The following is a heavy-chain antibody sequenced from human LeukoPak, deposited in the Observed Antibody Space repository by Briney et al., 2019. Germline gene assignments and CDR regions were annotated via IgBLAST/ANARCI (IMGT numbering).Heavy chain of an antibody. CDR2: ISYDGSNK. J-gene: IGHJ3*02. D-gene: IGHD3-3*01. V-gene: IGHV3-30*18. CDR1: GFTFSSYG. Sequence: PGRSLRLSCAASGFTFSSYGMRWVRQAPGKGPEWVAVISYDGSNKYYADSVKGRFTISRDNSKNTLYLQMNSLRAEDTAVYYCAKDGGYYDFWSGYYWGAFDIWGQGTMVTVSS. CDR3: AKDGGYYDFWSGYYWGAFDI.